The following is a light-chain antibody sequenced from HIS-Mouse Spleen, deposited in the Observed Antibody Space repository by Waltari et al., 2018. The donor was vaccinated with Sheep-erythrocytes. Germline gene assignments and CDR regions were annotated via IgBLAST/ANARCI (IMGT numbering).Light chain of an antibody. CDR1: SSDVGGYHY. V-gene: IGLV2-11*01. Sequence: QSALTQPRSVSGSPGQSVTISCTGTSSDVGGYHYVSWYQQHPGKAPKLMIYDVSKRPSGVPDRFSVSKSSNTASLTIAGLQAEDEADYYCCSYAGSYNHVFATGTKVTVL. CDR2: DVS. J-gene: IGLJ1*01. CDR3: CSYAGSYNHV.